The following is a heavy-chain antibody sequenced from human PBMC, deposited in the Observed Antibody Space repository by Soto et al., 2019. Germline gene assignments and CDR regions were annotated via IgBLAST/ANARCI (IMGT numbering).Heavy chain of an antibody. CDR3: ARVYCSSTSCYYYYGMDV. V-gene: IGHV4-4*02. D-gene: IGHD2-2*01. CDR2: IYHSGST. CDR1: GGSISSSNW. J-gene: IGHJ6*02. Sequence: QVQLQESGPGLVKPSGTLSLTCTVSGGSISSSNWWNWIRQPPGKGLEWIGEIYHSGSTNYNPSLKSRVTISVDTSKNQFSLKLSSVTAADTAVYYCARVYCSSTSCYYYYGMDVWGQGTTVTVSS.